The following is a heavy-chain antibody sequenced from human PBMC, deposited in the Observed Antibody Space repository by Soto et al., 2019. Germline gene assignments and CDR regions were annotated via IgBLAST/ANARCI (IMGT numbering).Heavy chain of an antibody. CDR2: IWYDGSNK. J-gene: IGHJ3*02. V-gene: IGHV3-33*01. CDR3: ARDAREAFDI. Sequence: QVQLVESGGGVVQPGRSLRLSCAASGFTFSSYGMHWVRQAPGQGLEWVAVIWYDGSNKYYADYVKGRFTISRDNSKNTLYLQMNSLRAEDTAVYYCARDAREAFDIWGQGTMVTVSS. CDR1: GFTFSSYG.